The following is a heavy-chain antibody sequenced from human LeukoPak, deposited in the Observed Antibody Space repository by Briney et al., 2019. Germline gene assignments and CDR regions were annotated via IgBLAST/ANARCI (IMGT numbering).Heavy chain of an antibody. V-gene: IGHV1-46*01. CDR3: ARAHYYYYMDV. CDR1: GYTFTSYY. CDR2: INPSGGST. J-gene: IGHJ6*03. Sequence: ASVKVSCKASGYTFTSYYMHWVRQAPGQGLEWMGIINPSGGSTNYAQKFKGRVTMTRDTSTSTVYMELSSLRSEDTAVYYCARAHYYYYMDVWGKGTTVTVSS.